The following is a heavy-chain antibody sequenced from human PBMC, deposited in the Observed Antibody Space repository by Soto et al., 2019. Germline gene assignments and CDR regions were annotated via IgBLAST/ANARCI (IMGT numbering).Heavy chain of an antibody. V-gene: IGHV3-49*04. Sequence: PGGSLRLSCAASGFTFSSYSMNWVRQAPGKGLEWVGFTKNKTNRGTTEYAASVKGRFTISSDDSKSIAYLQMNSLKTEDTAVYYYTRAIARMTTVTTILRSYYYYGMDVWGQGTTVTVSS. CDR2: TKNKTNRGTT. J-gene: IGHJ6*02. CDR3: TRAIARMTTVTTILRSYYYYGMDV. CDR1: GFTFSSYS. D-gene: IGHD4-17*01.